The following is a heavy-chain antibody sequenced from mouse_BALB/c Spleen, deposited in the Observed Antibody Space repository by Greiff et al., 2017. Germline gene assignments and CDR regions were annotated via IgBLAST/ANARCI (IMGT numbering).Heavy chain of an antibody. D-gene: IGHD1-1*01. CDR3: ARSPILPRAMDY. CDR1: GYTFTDYA. V-gene: IGHV1S137*01. Sequence: QVQLKESGAELVRPGVSVKISCKGSGYTFTDYAMHWVKQSHAKSLEWIGVISTYYGDASYNQKFKGKATMTVDKSSSTAYMELARLTSEDSAIYYCARSPILPRAMDYWGQGTSVTVSS. J-gene: IGHJ4*01. CDR2: ISTYYGDA.